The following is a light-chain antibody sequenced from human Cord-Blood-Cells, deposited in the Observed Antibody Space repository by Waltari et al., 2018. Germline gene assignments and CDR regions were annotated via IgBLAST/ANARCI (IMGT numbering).Light chain of an antibody. J-gene: IGKJ2*01. CDR3: QQYGSSPPYT. Sequence: DIVLTQSPATLSLSPGDSATLTCRASQSVSSSYLAWYQQKPGQAPRLLIYGASSRATGIPDRFSGSGSGTDFTLTISRLEPEDFAVYYCQQYGSSPPYTFGQGTKLEIK. CDR1: QSVSSSY. CDR2: GAS. V-gene: IGKV3-20*01.